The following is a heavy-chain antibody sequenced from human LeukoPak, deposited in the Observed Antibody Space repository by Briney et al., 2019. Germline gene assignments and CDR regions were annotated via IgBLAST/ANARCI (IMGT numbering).Heavy chain of an antibody. CDR1: VGSISSSF. D-gene: IGHD1-14*01. CDR3: ARSGYNRNLGTYYCMDV. V-gene: IGHV4-59*01. CDR2: TFYSGIT. Sequence: SETLSLTCTDSVGSISSSFWSWIRQPPGKGLGRIWYTFYSGITNYTPSLKSRVTLSVDTSKNQFSLKPSSVTAADTAVYYCARSGYNRNLGTYYCMDVWGQGTTVTVSS. J-gene: IGHJ6*02.